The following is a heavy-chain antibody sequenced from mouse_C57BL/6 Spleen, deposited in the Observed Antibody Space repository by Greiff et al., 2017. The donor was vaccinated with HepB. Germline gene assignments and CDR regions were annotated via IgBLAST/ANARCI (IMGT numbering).Heavy chain of an antibody. CDR1: GYTFTSYG. Sequence: QVQLQQSGAELARPGASVKLSCKASGYTFTSYGISWVKQRTGQGLEWIGEIYPRSGNTYYNEKFKGKATLTADKSSSTAYMELRSLTSEDSAVYFCARDITTVVEVDAMDYWGQGTSVTVSS. CDR2: IYPRSGNT. CDR3: ARDITTVVEVDAMDY. D-gene: IGHD1-1*01. J-gene: IGHJ4*01. V-gene: IGHV1-81*01.